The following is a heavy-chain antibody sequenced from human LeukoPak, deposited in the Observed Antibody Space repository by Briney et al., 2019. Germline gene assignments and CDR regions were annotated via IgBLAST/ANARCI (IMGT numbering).Heavy chain of an antibody. Sequence: GGSLRLSCAASGFTFSSYAMSWVRQAPGKGLEWVSAISGSGGGTSYADSVKGRFPISRDNSKNTLYLQMNSLRAEDTAVYYCAKSLRYSSGCHHFDYWGQGTLVTVPS. J-gene: IGHJ4*02. CDR2: ISGSGGGT. CDR1: GFTFSSYA. V-gene: IGHV3-23*01. CDR3: AKSLRYSSGCHHFDY. D-gene: IGHD6-19*01.